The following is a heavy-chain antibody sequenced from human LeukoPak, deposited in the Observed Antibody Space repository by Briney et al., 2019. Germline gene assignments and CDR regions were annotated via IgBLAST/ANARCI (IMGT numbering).Heavy chain of an antibody. J-gene: IGHJ4*02. CDR1: GFTFSNYA. CDR3: ARDFYDTSGYYYDY. V-gene: IGHV3-7*01. CDR2: IKQDESEK. D-gene: IGHD3-22*01. Sequence: QPGGSLRLSCSASGFTFSNYAMSWVRQAPGKGLEWVANIKQDESEKYYVDSVKGRFTISRDNAKNSLYLQMNSLRAEDTAVYYCARDFYDTSGYYYDYWGQGTLVTVSS.